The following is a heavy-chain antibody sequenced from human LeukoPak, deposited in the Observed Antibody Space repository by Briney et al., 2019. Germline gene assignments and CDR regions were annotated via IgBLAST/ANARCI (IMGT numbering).Heavy chain of an antibody. CDR3: ARRRRATPMLFDY. Sequence: GASVKVSCKASGFTFTNYYIHWVRQAPGQGLEWVGIINPSGGGTSYAQKLQGRVTMTRDTSTSTVYMDLSSLRSEDTAVYYCARRRRATPMLFDYWGQGTLVTVSS. D-gene: IGHD2-8*01. CDR2: INPSGGGT. J-gene: IGHJ4*02. V-gene: IGHV1-46*04. CDR1: GFTFTNYY.